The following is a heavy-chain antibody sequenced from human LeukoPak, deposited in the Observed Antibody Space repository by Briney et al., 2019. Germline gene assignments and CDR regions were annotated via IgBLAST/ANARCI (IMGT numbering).Heavy chain of an antibody. Sequence: GESLKISSKASGYIFTSYWIGWVRQMPGKGLEWMGIIFPGDSDIRYSPSFQGQVTISADKSISTAYLQWTSLKASDTAMYYCARLPTYSDSNWGRGTLVTVSS. CDR2: IFPGDSDI. CDR3: ARLPTYSDSN. V-gene: IGHV5-51*01. D-gene: IGHD3-3*01. CDR1: GYIFTSYW. J-gene: IGHJ4*02.